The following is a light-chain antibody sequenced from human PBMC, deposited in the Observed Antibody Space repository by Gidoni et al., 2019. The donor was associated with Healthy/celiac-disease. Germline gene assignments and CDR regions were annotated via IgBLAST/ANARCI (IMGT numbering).Light chain of an antibody. CDR3: QQYNSYSPWT. CDR2: KSS. CDR1: QSISNW. Sequence: DIQITHSPSTLSASVGDRVTITCRASQSISNWLAWYPQKPGKAPKPLIYKSSSLESGVPSRFSGSGSGTEFPLTISSLQPYDFATYYCQQYNSYSPWTFGQGTKVEIK. J-gene: IGKJ1*01. V-gene: IGKV1-5*03.